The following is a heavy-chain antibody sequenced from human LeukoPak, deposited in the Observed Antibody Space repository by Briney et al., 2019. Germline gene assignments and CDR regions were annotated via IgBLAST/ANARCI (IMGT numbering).Heavy chain of an antibody. D-gene: IGHD6-13*01. CDR1: GSTFSSYA. V-gene: IGHV3-23*01. J-gene: IGHJ4*02. CDR3: AKGGWIAAAGGYFDY. Sequence: GGSLRLSCAAYGSTFSSYAMSWVRQAPGNGLEWVSAISGSGGSTYYADSVKGRFTISRDNSKNTLYLQMNSLRAEDTAVDYCAKGGWIAAAGGYFDYWGQGTLVTVSS. CDR2: ISGSGGST.